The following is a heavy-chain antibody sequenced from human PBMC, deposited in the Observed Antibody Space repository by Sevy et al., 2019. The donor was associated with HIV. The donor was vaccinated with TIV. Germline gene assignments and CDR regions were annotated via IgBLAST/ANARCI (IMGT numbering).Heavy chain of an antibody. J-gene: IGHJ4*02. CDR2: FDPEDAET. D-gene: IGHD3-22*01. V-gene: IGHV1-24*01. Sequence: ASVKVSCKVSGSTLSQMAMHWVRQAPGKGLEWMVTFDPEDAETIYTQKLQGRVTMTEDTSRDTAYMELSNLRSEDTAVYYCATTKDYYESSGEPFDYWGQGTLVTVSS. CDR3: ATTKDYYESSGEPFDY. CDR1: GSTLSQMA.